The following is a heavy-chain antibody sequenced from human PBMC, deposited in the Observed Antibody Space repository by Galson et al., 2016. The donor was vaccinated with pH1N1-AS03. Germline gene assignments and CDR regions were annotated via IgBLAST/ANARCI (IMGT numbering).Heavy chain of an antibody. D-gene: IGHD4-23*01. V-gene: IGHV1-69*05. J-gene: IGHJ4*02. Sequence: SVKVSGKASGGTFNKYAITWVRQAPGQGLEWMGGIIPIFGNSDYAQKFQGRVTISTDKSTTTAYMELSSLRSEDTAVYYCVRGDGGNNFDFWGQGTLVTVSS. CDR1: GGTFNKYA. CDR2: IIPIFGNS. CDR3: VRGDGGNNFDF.